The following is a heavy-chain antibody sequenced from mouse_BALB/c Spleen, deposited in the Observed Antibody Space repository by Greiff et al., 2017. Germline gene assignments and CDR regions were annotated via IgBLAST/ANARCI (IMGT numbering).Heavy chain of an antibody. V-gene: IGHV2-9*02. J-gene: IGHJ4*01. CDR1: GFSLTSYG. Sequence: QVQLKESGPGLVAPSQSLSITCTVSGFSLTSYGVHWVRQPPGKGLEWLGVIWAGGSTNYNSALMSRLSISKDNSKSQVLLKMNSLQTDDTAMYYCARDGDFYYYAMDYWGQGTSVTVSS. CDR3: ARDGDFYYYAMDY. CDR2: IWAGGST.